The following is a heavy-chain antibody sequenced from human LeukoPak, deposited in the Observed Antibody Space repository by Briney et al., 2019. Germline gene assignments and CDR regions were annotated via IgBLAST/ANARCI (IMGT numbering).Heavy chain of an antibody. V-gene: IGHV3-48*03. J-gene: IGHJ6*03. CDR2: ISSSGSTI. Sequence: GGSLRLSCAASGFTFSSYEMNWVRQAPGKGLEWVSYISSSGSTIYYADSVKGRFTISRDNAKNSLYLQMNSLRAEDTAVYYCARVRAPITMVRYPSPYYYYYMDVWGKGTTVTVSS. D-gene: IGHD3-10*01. CDR3: ARVRAPITMVRYPSPYYYYYMDV. CDR1: GFTFSSYE.